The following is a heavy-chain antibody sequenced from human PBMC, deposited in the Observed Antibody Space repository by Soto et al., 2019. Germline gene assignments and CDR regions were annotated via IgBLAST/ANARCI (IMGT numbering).Heavy chain of an antibody. CDR2: INHSGST. CDR1: GGSFSGYY. Sequence: SETLSLTCAVYGGSFSGYYWTWIRQPPGTGLEWIGEINHSGSTNYNPSLKSRVTISVDTSKNQFSLKLSSVTAADTAVYYCARCITMVRGAQRGVYLDYWGQGTLVTVSS. CDR3: ARCITMVRGAQRGVYLDY. D-gene: IGHD3-10*01. V-gene: IGHV4-34*01. J-gene: IGHJ4*02.